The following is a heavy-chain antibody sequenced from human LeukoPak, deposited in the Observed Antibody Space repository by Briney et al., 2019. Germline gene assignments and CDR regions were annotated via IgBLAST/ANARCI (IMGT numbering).Heavy chain of an antibody. V-gene: IGHV4-61*02. CDR2: IYTSGST. CDR3: AKSGGYGLIDY. Sequence: SETLSLTCTVSGGSINSVSCYWSWIRQPAGKGLEWIGRIYTSGSTNYNPSLKSRVTISVDTSKNQFSLRLNSVTAADTAMYYCAKSGGYGLIDYWGQGTRVTVSS. J-gene: IGHJ4*02. CDR1: GGSINSVSCY. D-gene: IGHD1-26*01.